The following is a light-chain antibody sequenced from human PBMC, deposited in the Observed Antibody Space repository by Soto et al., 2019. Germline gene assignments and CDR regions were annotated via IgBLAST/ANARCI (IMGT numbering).Light chain of an antibody. Sequence: EIVLTQSPATLSLSPGERATLSCRASQSLSRSLAWYQQKPGQAPRLLIYDASNRATGIPARFSGSGSGTDFTLTIRSLEPEDFALYYCQHRANWPLTFGGGTKVEIK. J-gene: IGKJ4*01. CDR2: DAS. CDR3: QHRANWPLT. V-gene: IGKV3-11*01. CDR1: QSLSRS.